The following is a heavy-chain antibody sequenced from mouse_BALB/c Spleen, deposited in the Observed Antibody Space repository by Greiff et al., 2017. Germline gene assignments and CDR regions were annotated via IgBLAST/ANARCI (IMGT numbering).Heavy chain of an antibody. CDR1: GFSLTGYG. CDR3: AREEDGYTYYYAMDY. V-gene: IGHV2-6-7*01. D-gene: IGHD2-3*01. J-gene: IGHJ4*01. Sequence: VQLKESGPGLVAPSQSLSITCTVSGFSLTGYGVNWVRQPPGKGLEWLGMIWGDGSTDYNSALKSRLSISKDNSKSQVFLKMNSLQTDDTARYYCAREEDGYTYYYAMDYWGQGTSVTVSS. CDR2: IWGDGST.